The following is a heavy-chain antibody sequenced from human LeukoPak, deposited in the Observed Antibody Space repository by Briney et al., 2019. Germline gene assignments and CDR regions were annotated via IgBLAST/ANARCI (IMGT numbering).Heavy chain of an antibody. J-gene: IGHJ4*02. V-gene: IGHV4-59*01. Sequence: SETLSLTCTVSGGSISSYYWSWIRQPPGKGLEWIGYIYYSGSTNYNPSLKSRVTISVDTSKNQFSLKLSSVTAADTAVYYCARAPHGWAAAVYYFDYWGQGTLVTVSS. CDR3: ARAPHGWAAAVYYFDY. CDR2: IYYSGST. CDR1: GGSISSYY. D-gene: IGHD6-13*01.